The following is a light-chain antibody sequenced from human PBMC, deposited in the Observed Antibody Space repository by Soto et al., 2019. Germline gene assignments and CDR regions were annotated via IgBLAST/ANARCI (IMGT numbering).Light chain of an antibody. Sequence: ELVLTQSPATLSLSPGERATLACRASQSVSSSYLAWYQQKPGQAPRLLIYDASNRATGIPARFSGSGSGTDFTLTISSLEPEDFAVYYCQQRSNWPPKFGQGNKGDIK. CDR3: QQRSNWPPK. CDR2: DAS. V-gene: IGKV3D-20*02. CDR1: QSVSSSY. J-gene: IGKJ1*01.